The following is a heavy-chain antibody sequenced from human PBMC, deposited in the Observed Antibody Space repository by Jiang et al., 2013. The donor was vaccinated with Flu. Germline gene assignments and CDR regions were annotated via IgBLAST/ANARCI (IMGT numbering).Heavy chain of an antibody. J-gene: IGHJ6*02. V-gene: IGHV3-30*02. CDR2: IRYDGSNK. CDR1: GFTFSSYG. D-gene: IGHD6-13*01. CDR3: AKALSSYSSSWYEESFYYYYYSMDV. Sequence: VQLVESGGGVVQPGGSLRLSCAASGFTFSSYGMHWVRQAPGKGLEWVAFIRYDGSNKYYADSVKGRFTISRDNSKNTLYLQMNSLRAEDTAVYYCAKALSSYSSSWYEESFYYYYYSMDVWGQGTTVTVSS.